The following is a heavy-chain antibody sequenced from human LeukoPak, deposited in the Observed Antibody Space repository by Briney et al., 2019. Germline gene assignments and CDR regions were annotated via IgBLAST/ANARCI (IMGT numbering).Heavy chain of an antibody. V-gene: IGHV3-23*01. CDR1: GFTFSSYA. D-gene: IGHD3-9*01. CDR3: AKVFPYDILTGYYSNRQEYYFDY. CDR2: ISGSGGST. J-gene: IGHJ4*02. Sequence: GGSLRLSCAASGFTFSSYAMSWVRQAPGKGLEWASAISGSGGSTYYADSVKGRFTISRDNSKNTLYLQMNSLRAEDTAVYYCAKVFPYDILTGYYSNRQEYYFDYWGQGTLVTVSS.